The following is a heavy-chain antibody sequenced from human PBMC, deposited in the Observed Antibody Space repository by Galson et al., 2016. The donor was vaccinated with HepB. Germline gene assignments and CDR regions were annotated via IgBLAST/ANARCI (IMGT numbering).Heavy chain of an antibody. J-gene: IGHJ5*02. D-gene: IGHD5-18*01. CDR3: ARCYMAMAEDP. V-gene: IGHV3-7*03. CDR1: EFSFSSYW. CDR2: INQDGSEK. Sequence: SLRLSCAASEFSFSSYWMSWVRQAPGKGLEWVANINQDGSEKYYVDSVKGRFTISRDNAKNSLFLQMNSLRAEDTAVYYCARCYMAMAEDPWGQGTLVTVSS.